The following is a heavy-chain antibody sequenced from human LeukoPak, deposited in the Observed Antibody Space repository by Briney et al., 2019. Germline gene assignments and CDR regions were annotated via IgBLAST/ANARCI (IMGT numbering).Heavy chain of an antibody. CDR1: GASMNTHY. V-gene: IGHV4-59*11. Sequence: SETLSLTCAVSGASMNTHYWSWIRQPPGKGLEWIGYMLDTVTTKDNPSLKSRFTLPADTSKNQFSLRLTSVTAADTAVYYCATIKRGNIFGYFDFWGQGIPVTVSS. D-gene: IGHD5-18*01. J-gene: IGHJ4*02. CDR2: MLDTVTT. CDR3: ATIKRGNIFGYFDF.